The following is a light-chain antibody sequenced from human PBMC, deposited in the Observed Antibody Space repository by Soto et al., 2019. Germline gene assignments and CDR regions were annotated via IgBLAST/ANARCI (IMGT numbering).Light chain of an antibody. Sequence: QSALTQPASGSGSPGQSIPISCTGTSSDIGGYNSVSWYQQHPGRAPRLIIYEVTNRPSGVSNRFSASKSGNTASLTISGLQAEDEADYYCASYTPIVTLGSVFGTGTKVIV. J-gene: IGLJ1*01. CDR1: SSDIGGYNS. CDR3: ASYTPIVTLGSV. V-gene: IGLV2-14*01. CDR2: EVT.